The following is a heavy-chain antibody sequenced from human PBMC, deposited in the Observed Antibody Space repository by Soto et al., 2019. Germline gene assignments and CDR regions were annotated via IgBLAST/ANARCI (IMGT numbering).Heavy chain of an antibody. Sequence: SETLSLTSAVSGGSISSSSYYWGWIRQPPGKGLEWIGSISYSGSTYYNPSLKSRVTISVDTSKNQFSLKLSSVTAADTAVYNCASYYYDSSGYYYVPGVYWGQGTLVTVSS. V-gene: IGHV4-39*01. J-gene: IGHJ4*02. CDR2: ISYSGST. CDR3: ASYYYDSSGYYYVPGVY. D-gene: IGHD3-22*01. CDR1: GGSISSSSYY.